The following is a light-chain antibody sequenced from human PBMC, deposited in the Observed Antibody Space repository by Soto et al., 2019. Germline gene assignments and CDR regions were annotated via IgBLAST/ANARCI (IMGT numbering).Light chain of an antibody. CDR1: QSVSSSY. Sequence: EIVLTQSPGTLSLSPGERATLSCRASQSVSSSYLAWYQQKPGQAPRLLIYGASSRATGIPDRFSGSGSGTDFTLTISRLEPEDFAVYYCQRYGSSLHTFGQGTKLEIK. J-gene: IGKJ2*01. CDR3: QRYGSSLHT. V-gene: IGKV3-20*01. CDR2: GAS.